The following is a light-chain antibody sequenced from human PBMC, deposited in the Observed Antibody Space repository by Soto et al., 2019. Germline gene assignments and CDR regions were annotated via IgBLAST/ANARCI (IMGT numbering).Light chain of an antibody. Sequence: QSALTQPASVSGSPGQSITISCTGTANDVGGYNYVSWYQQHPGKAPKLIIYDVSFRPSGVSSRFSGSKSGNTAALTISGLQAEDEADYYCSSYRASSTLYVFGAGTKRTVL. CDR2: DVS. CDR3: SSYRASSTLYV. CDR1: ANDVGGYNY. V-gene: IGLV2-14*03. J-gene: IGLJ1*01.